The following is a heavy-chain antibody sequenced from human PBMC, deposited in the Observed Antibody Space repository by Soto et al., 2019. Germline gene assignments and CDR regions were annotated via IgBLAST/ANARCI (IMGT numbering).Heavy chain of an antibody. D-gene: IGHD3-22*01. CDR1: GFTIGDYW. CDR3: ARTIVVVVPDNFDH. V-gene: IGHV3-7*01. CDR2: IKQDGSEK. J-gene: IGHJ4*02. Sequence: GGSLRLSCAASGFTIGDYWMSWVRQAPGKGLEWVANIKQDGSEKYYVDSVKGRFTISRDSAKNSLYLQMNSLRGEDTAVYYCARTIVVVVPDNFDHWGQGTLVTVSS.